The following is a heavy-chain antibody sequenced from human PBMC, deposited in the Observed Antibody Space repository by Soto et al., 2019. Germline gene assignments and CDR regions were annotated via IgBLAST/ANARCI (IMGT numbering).Heavy chain of an antibody. V-gene: IGHV5-51*01. Sequence: GESLKISCKGSGYSFTSYWIGWVRQMPGKGLEWMGIIYPGDSDTRYSPSFQGQVTISADKSISTAYLQWSSLKASDTAMYYCARLIPPALRFLDYNWFDPWGQGTLVTVSS. CDR2: IYPGDSDT. D-gene: IGHD3-3*01. J-gene: IGHJ5*02. CDR1: GYSFTSYW. CDR3: ARLIPPALRFLDYNWFDP.